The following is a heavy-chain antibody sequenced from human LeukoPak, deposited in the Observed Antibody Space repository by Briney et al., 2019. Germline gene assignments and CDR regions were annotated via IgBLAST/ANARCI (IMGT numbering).Heavy chain of an antibody. J-gene: IGHJ6*02. Sequence: GASVNVSCKASGGTFSSYAISWVRQAPGQGLEWMGGIIPIFGTANYAQKFQGRVTITADESTSTAYMELSSLRSEDTAVYYCARSSGTGLALDWAYYYYGMDVWGQGTTVTVSS. CDR3: ARSSGTGLALDWAYYYYGMDV. CDR1: GGTFSSYA. V-gene: IGHV1-69*13. D-gene: IGHD3-3*01. CDR2: IIPIFGTA.